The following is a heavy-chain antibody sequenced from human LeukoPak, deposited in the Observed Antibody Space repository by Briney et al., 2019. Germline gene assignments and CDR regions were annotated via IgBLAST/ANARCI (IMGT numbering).Heavy chain of an antibody. V-gene: IGHV3-7*01. J-gene: IGHJ6*03. CDR1: GFTFSSYW. CDR2: IKQDGSEK. CDR3: ARVMSASVWRSYGSYYYYYYMDI. Sequence: GGSLRLSCAVSGFTFSSYWMSWVRQAPGKGLEWVASIKQDGSEKYSVDSVKGRFTISRDNAKNSLYMQMNSLRAEDTAVYYCARVMSASVWRSYGSYYYYYYMDIWGKGTTVTVSS. D-gene: IGHD3-16*01.